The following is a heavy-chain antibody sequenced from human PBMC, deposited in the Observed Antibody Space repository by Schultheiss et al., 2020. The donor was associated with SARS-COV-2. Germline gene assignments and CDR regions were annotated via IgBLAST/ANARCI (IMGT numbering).Heavy chain of an antibody. CDR2: IYYSWDT. V-gene: IGHV4-31*11. CDR3: ARTILEWLPNWFDP. D-gene: IGHD3-3*01. J-gene: IGHJ5*02. Sequence: SETLSLTCAVSGGSITSGAYSWSWIRQPPGKGLEWIGYIYYSWDTSYNPSLKSRVTISGDTSKNQFSLKMSSVTAADTAVYYCARTILEWLPNWFDPWGQGTLVTVSS. CDR1: GGSITSGAYS.